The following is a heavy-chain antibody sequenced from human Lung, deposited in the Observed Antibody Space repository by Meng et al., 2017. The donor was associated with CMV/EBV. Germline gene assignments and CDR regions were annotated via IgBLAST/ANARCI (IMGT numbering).Heavy chain of an antibody. J-gene: IGHJ4*02. Sequence: GSLRLSCTVSDYSISSGFYWGCVRQPPGKGLEWIGSIHHTGSSYYNPSLKSRVTLSVDTSKNQFSLKVTSVTAADTAVYYCARGIFGVVDYWGQGTLVTVS. D-gene: IGHD3-3*01. CDR2: IHHTGSS. V-gene: IGHV4-38-2*02. CDR3: ARGIFGVVDY. CDR1: DYSISSGFY.